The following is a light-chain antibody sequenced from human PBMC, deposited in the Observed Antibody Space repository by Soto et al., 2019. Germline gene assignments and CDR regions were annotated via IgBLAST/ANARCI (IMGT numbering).Light chain of an antibody. CDR1: QSVSSAY. V-gene: IGKV3-20*01. Sequence: ETVLTQSPGTLPLSPGDRATLSCRASQSVSSAYLAWYQQKPGQAPRLLIYGASSRAAGIPDRLSGSGSGTYFTLTISRLVPEDFAVYYCQQYATSRWTFGQGTKVELK. CDR2: GAS. CDR3: QQYATSRWT. J-gene: IGKJ1*01.